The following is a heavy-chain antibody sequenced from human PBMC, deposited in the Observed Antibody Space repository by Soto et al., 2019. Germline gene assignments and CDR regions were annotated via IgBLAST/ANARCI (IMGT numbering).Heavy chain of an antibody. J-gene: IGHJ3*01. CDR1: GFTFSSFH. Sequence: EVQLVESGGGLVMPGGSLRLSCAASGFTFSSFHMNWVRQAPGKGLEWVSSINPGSTHIYYRDSGKGRFTISRDDSKNSVYLQMTGLRTEDTALYYCARGYCGGGGCYLRRDASDVWGQGTMVTVSS. V-gene: IGHV3-21*01. D-gene: IGHD2-15*01. CDR3: ARGYCGGGGCYLRRDASDV. CDR2: INPGSTHI.